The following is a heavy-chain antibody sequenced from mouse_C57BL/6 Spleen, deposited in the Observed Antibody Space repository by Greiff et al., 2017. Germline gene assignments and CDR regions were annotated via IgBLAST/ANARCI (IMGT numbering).Heavy chain of an antibody. Sequence: VQLQQPGAELVKPGASVKVSCKASGYTFTSYWMHWVKQRPGQGLEWIGRIHPSDSDTNYNQKFKGKATLTVDKSSSTAYMQLSSLTSEDSAVYDCATLYGSSYHYLDYWGQGTTLTVAS. CDR2: IHPSDSDT. D-gene: IGHD1-1*01. CDR3: ATLYGSSYHYLDY. J-gene: IGHJ2*01. CDR1: GYTFTSYW. V-gene: IGHV1-74*01.